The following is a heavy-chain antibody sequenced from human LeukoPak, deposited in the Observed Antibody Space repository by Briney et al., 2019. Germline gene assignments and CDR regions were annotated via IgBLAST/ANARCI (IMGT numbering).Heavy chain of an antibody. CDR3: ARDNWFREPRDYFDY. V-gene: IGHV3-33*01. D-gene: IGHD3-10*01. CDR1: GFTFSSYG. Sequence: GRSLRLSCAASGFTFSSYGMHWVRQAPGKGLEWVAVIWYDGSNKYYADSVKGRFTISRDNSKNTLYLQMNSLRAEDTAVYYCARDNWFREPRDYFDYWGQGTLVTVSS. CDR2: IWYDGSNK. J-gene: IGHJ4*02.